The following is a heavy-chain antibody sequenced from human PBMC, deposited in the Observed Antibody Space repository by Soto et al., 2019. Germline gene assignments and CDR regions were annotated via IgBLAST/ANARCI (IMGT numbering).Heavy chain of an antibody. V-gene: IGHV3-23*01. Sequence: EVHLLESGGGLVQPGGSLRLSCTASGFSSSKYAISWVRQGPGKGLEWVSTISGSGETTDYADSVRGRFTISRDGSSNTVYLHMNRLRAEDTALYYCAKPHNYDTSGFDSGFYYWGQGTLVTVSS. CDR3: AKPHNYDTSGFDSGFYY. J-gene: IGHJ4*02. D-gene: IGHD3-22*01. CDR1: GFSSSKYA. CDR2: ISGSGETT.